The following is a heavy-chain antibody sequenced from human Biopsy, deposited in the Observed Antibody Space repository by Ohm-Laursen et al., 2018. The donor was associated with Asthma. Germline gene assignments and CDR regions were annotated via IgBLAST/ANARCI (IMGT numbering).Heavy chain of an antibody. CDR1: GFSLSTSGGG. CDR3: VHTLVGLKAFDF. Sequence: TQTLTLTCTFSGFSLSTSGGGVGWIRQPPGKALEWLGNIYWDDDKRYSPSLQSRLTITRDTPKDQVVLTMTNMGPVDTGTYYCVHTLVGLKAFDFWGQGTLVTVS. J-gene: IGHJ4*02. V-gene: IGHV2-5*02. CDR2: IYWDDDK. D-gene: IGHD1-26*01.